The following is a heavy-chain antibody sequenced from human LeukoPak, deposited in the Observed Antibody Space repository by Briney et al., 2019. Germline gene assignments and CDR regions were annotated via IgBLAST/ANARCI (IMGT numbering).Heavy chain of an antibody. J-gene: IGHJ4*02. Sequence: TGGSLRLSCAASGFTFSDYYMSWLRQAPGKGLEWVSYISSSGSTIYYADSVKGRFTISRDNAKNSLYLQMNSLRAEDTAVYYCARDGEWEPDDPNYFDYWGQGTLVTVSS. CDR1: GFTFSDYY. CDR2: ISSSGSTI. V-gene: IGHV3-11*01. D-gene: IGHD1-26*01. CDR3: ARDGEWEPDDPNYFDY.